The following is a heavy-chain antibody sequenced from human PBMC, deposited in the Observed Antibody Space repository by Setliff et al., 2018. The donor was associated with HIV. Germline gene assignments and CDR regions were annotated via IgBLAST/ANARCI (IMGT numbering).Heavy chain of an antibody. CDR2: INSGNGNT. CDR1: GYSLTNYA. CDR3: ARLVWVAEPYFDY. Sequence: ASVKVSCKASGYSLTNYAMQWVRQAPGQRLEWMGWINSGNGNTKYSQKFQGRVSITRDTSANTDYMELSSLRSEDTAVYYCARLVWVAEPYFDYWGQGTLVTVSS. D-gene: IGHD3-10*01. J-gene: IGHJ4*02. V-gene: IGHV1-3*04.